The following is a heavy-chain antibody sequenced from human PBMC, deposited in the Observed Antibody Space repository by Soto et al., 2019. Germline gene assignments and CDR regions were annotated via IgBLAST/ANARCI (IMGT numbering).Heavy chain of an antibody. D-gene: IGHD2-15*01. CDR2: ISYDGSNK. V-gene: IGHV3-30*18. Sequence: GGSLRLSCAASGFTFSSYGMHWVRQAPGKGLEWVAVISYDGSNKYYADSVKGRFTISRDNSKNTLYLQMNSLRAEDTAVYYCAKDAGYVGTLYYFDYWGQGTLVTVSS. CDR1: GFTFSSYG. J-gene: IGHJ4*02. CDR3: AKDAGYVGTLYYFDY.